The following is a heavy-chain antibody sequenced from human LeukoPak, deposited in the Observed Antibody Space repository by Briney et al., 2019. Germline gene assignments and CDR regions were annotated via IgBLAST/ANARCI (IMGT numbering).Heavy chain of an antibody. D-gene: IGHD3-22*01. V-gene: IGHV3-7*01. CDR1: GFTFSSYW. Sequence: GGSLRLSCAASGFTFSSYWMSWVRQAPGKGLEWVANIKQDGTETCYVDSVKGRFTISRDNAKNSVFLQMNSLRAEDTAVYFCARDRALYDRSGYFYTEDDYWGQGTQVTVSS. CDR3: ARDRALYDRSGYFYTEDDY. J-gene: IGHJ4*02. CDR2: IKQDGTET.